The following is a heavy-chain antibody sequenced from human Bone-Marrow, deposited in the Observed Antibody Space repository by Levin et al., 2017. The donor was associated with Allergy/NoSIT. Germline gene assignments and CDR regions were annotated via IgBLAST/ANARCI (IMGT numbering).Heavy chain of an antibody. CDR3: AKGQTGPNSGWYFGGFDY. D-gene: IGHD6-19*01. J-gene: IGHJ4*02. CDR1: GFTFSSYG. Sequence: GESLKISCAASGFTFSSYGMHWVRQAPGKGLEWVAVISYDGSNKYYADSVKGRFTISRDNSKNTLYLQMNSLRAEDTAVYYCAKGQTGPNSGWYFGGFDYWGQGTLVTVSS. CDR2: ISYDGSNK. V-gene: IGHV3-30*18.